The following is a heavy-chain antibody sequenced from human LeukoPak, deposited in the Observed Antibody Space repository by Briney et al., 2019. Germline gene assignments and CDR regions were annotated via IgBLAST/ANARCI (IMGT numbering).Heavy chain of an antibody. Sequence: SQTLSLTCAISGDSVSSNSAAWNWIRQSPSRGLEWLGRTYYRSKWYNDYAVSVKSRITINPDTSKNQFSLQLNSVTPEDTAVYYCARVTRIAVAGQRYYYGMDVWGQGTTVTVSS. D-gene: IGHD6-19*01. CDR1: GDSVSSNSAA. J-gene: IGHJ6*02. CDR3: ARVTRIAVAGQRYYYGMDV. CDR2: TYYRSKWYN. V-gene: IGHV6-1*01.